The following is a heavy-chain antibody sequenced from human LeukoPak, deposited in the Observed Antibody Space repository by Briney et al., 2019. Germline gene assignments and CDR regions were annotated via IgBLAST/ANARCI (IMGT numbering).Heavy chain of an antibody. CDR1: GFTFSSYA. CDR3: ARDSVMKY. J-gene: IGHJ4*02. Sequence: GGSLRLSCAASGFTFSSYAMHWVRQAPGKGLEWVAVISYDGSNKYYADSVKGRFTISRDNSKSTVFLQMNSLRGEDTAIYYCARDSVMKYWGQGTLVTVSS. CDR2: ISYDGSNK. V-gene: IGHV3-30-3*01.